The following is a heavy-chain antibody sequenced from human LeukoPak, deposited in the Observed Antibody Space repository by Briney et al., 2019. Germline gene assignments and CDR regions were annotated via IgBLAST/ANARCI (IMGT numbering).Heavy chain of an antibody. CDR1: GGSISSGSYY. J-gene: IGHJ4*02. CDR2: IYTSGST. CDR3: ARVDTAMRRRGLDY. Sequence: SETLSLTCTVSGGSISSGSYYWSWIRQPAGKGLEWIGRIYTSGSTNYNPSLKSRVTISVDTSKNQFSLKLSSVTAADTAVYYCARVDTAMRRRGLDYWGQGTLVTVSS. D-gene: IGHD5-18*01. V-gene: IGHV4-61*02.